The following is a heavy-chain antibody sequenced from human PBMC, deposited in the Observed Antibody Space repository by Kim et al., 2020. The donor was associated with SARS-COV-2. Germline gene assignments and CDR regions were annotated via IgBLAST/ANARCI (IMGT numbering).Heavy chain of an antibody. CDR3: ARVGYGGAGYYVDY. Sequence: DSVKGRFTNSRDSSKNTLYLQMHSLRSADTAVYYWARVGYGGAGYYVDYWGQGTLVTVSS. V-gene: IGHV3-30*01. J-gene: IGHJ4*02. D-gene: IGHD5-18*01.